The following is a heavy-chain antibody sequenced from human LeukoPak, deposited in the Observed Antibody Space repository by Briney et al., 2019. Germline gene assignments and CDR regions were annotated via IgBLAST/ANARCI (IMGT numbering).Heavy chain of an antibody. CDR3: ARELVGAYPDDY. Sequence: ASVKVSCKASGYTFTIYGISWVRQAPGQGLEWMGWISAYNGNTHYAQNLQGRVTMTTDTSTSTAYMELRSLRSDDTAVYYCARELVGAYPDDYWGQGTLVTVSS. CDR1: GYTFTIYG. V-gene: IGHV1-18*01. CDR2: ISAYNGNT. J-gene: IGHJ4*02. D-gene: IGHD1-26*01.